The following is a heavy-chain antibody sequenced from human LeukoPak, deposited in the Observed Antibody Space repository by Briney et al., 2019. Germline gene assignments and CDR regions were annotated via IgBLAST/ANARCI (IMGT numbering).Heavy chain of an antibody. CDR3: ATDKAAAGRNWFDP. V-gene: IGHV1-24*01. CDR1: GYTLTELS. D-gene: IGHD6-13*01. Sequence: ASVKVSCKVSGYTLTELSMHWVRQAPGKGLEWMGGFDPEDGETIYAQKFQGRVTMTEDTSTDTAYMELSSLRSEDTAVYYCATDKAAAGRNWFDPWGQGTLVTVSS. CDR2: FDPEDGET. J-gene: IGHJ5*02.